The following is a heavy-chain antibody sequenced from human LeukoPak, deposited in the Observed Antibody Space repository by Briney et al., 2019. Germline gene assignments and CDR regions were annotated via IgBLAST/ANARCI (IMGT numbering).Heavy chain of an antibody. CDR1: GFTFSSYA. J-gene: IGHJ4*02. CDR3: ASRPYGSGSYYSGTDY. D-gene: IGHD3-10*01. Sequence: GGSLRLSCAASGFTFSSYAMHWVRQAPGKGLEWVAVISYDGSNKYYADSVKGRFTISRDNSKNTLYLQMNSLRPEDTAVYYCASRPYGSGSYYSGTDYWGQGTPVTVSS. V-gene: IGHV3-30-3*01. CDR2: ISYDGSNK.